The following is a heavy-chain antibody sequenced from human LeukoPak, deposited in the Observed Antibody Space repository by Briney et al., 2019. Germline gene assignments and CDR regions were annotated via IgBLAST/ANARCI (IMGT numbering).Heavy chain of an antibody. Sequence: GGSLRLSCAASGFTFSDYYMSWIRQAPGKGLEWVSYISSSSSTIYYADSVKGRFTISRDNAKNSLYLQMNSLRDEDTAVYYCARDCGGDCYSHPHYYYYGIDVWGQGTTVTVSS. CDR1: GFTFSDYY. CDR3: ARDCGGDCYSHPHYYYYGIDV. J-gene: IGHJ6*02. D-gene: IGHD2-21*02. V-gene: IGHV3-11*04. CDR2: ISSSSSTI.